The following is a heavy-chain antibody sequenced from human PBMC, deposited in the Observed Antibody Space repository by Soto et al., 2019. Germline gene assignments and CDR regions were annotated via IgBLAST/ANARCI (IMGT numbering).Heavy chain of an antibody. D-gene: IGHD2-15*01. CDR1: GGTFSSYA. J-gene: IGHJ6*02. V-gene: IGHV1-69*01. Sequence: QVQLVQSGAEVKKPGSSVKVSSKASGGTFSSYAISWVRQAPGQGLEWMGGIIPIFGTANYAQKFQGRVTITADESTSSAYMQLSSLRSEDTAVYYCARVTRDLVVVAATPGYYYGMDVWGQGTTVTVSS. CDR2: IIPIFGTA. CDR3: ARVTRDLVVVAATPGYYYGMDV.